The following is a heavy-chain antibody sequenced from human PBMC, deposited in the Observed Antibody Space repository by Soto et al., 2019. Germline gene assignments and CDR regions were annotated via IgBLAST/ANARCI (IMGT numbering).Heavy chain of an antibody. V-gene: IGHV3-7*01. CDR1: GFTFSSYW. Sequence: GGSLRLSCAASGFTFSSYWMSWVRQAPGKGLEWVANIKQDGSEKYYVDSVKGRFTISRDNAKNSLYLQMNSLRAEDTAMYYCARVVSYDFWSGPNWFDPWGQGTLVTVSS. J-gene: IGHJ5*02. CDR3: ARVVSYDFWSGPNWFDP. CDR2: IKQDGSEK. D-gene: IGHD3-3*01.